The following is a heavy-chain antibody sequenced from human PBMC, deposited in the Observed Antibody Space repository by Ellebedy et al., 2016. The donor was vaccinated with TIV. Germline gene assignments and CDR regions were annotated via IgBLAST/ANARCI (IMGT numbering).Heavy chain of an antibody. CDR2: ISAYNGNT. CDR3: ATGGRTFYEFYYYYYGMDV. J-gene: IGHJ6*02. D-gene: IGHD3-16*01. V-gene: IGHV1-18*04. CDR1: GYTFTSHG. Sequence: AASVKVSCKASGYTFTSHGISWVRQAPGQGLEWMGWISAYNGNTNYAQKPQGRVTMTTDTSTSTAYMELRSLRSDDTAVYYCATGGRTFYEFYYYYYGMDVWGQGTTVTVSS.